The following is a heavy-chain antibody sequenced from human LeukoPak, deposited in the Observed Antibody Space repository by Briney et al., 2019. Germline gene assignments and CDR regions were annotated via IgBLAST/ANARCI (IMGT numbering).Heavy chain of an antibody. CDR2: IRSKAYGGTT. D-gene: IGHD4-17*01. CDR1: GFTFGDYA. CDR3: TRGEDYGDYGNYYYYYMDV. Sequence: GGSLRLSCTASGFTFGDYAMSWFRQAPGKGLEWVGFIRSKAYGGTTEYAASVKGRFTISRDDSKSIAYLQMNSLKTEDTAVYYCTRGEDYGDYGNYYYYYMDVWGKGTTVTVSS. J-gene: IGHJ6*03. V-gene: IGHV3-49*03.